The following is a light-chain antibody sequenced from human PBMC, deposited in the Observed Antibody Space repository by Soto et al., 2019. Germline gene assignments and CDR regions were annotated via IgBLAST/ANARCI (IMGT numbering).Light chain of an antibody. CDR2: EVS. Sequence: QSVLTQPASVSGSPGQSITISCTGTSSDVGGYNYVSWYQQHPGKAPKLMIYEVSNRPSGVSNRFSGSKSGHTASLTISGLHSEDEADYFCTSYTRSSTLDVFGTGTKLTVL. V-gene: IGLV2-14*01. CDR1: SSDVGGYNY. CDR3: TSYTRSSTLDV. J-gene: IGLJ1*01.